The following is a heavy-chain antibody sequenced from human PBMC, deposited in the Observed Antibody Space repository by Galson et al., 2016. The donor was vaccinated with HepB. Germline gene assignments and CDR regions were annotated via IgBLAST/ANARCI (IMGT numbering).Heavy chain of an antibody. CDR3: ARMQPIIAPPGSFHYYGLDV. CDR1: GYTFTDYY. Sequence: SVKVSCKASGYTFTDYYMHWVRQAPGQGLEWVGWINPNSGGTNYAQKFQGWVTMTRDTSISTAYMELSRLKSDDTAVYYCARMQPIIAPPGSFHYYGLDVWGQGTTVTVSS. D-gene: IGHD6-13*01. V-gene: IGHV1-2*04. J-gene: IGHJ6*02. CDR2: INPNSGGT.